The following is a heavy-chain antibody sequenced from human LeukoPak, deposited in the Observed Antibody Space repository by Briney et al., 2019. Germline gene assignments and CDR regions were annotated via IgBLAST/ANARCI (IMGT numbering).Heavy chain of an antibody. Sequence: SETLSLTCTVSGGSISSYYWSWIRQPPGKGLEWIGYIYYSGSTNYNPSLKSRVTISVDTSKNQFSLKLSSVTAADTAVYYCARETSSGWYGHKQEYYFDYWGQGTLVTVSS. CDR1: GGSISSYY. J-gene: IGHJ4*02. CDR2: IYYSGST. D-gene: IGHD6-19*01. CDR3: ARETSSGWYGHKQEYYFDY. V-gene: IGHV4-59*01.